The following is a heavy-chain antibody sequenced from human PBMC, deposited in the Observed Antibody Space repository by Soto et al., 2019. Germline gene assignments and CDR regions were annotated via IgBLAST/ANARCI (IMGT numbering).Heavy chain of an antibody. Sequence: PSETLSLTCTVSGGSISSYYWSWIRQPPGKGLEWIGYIYYSGSTNYNPSLKSRVTISVDTSKNQFSLKLSSVTAADTAVYYCAREPTSGGGGFDIWGQGTMVTVSS. D-gene: IGHD2-15*01. CDR2: IYYSGST. CDR1: GGSISSYY. CDR3: AREPTSGGGGFDI. V-gene: IGHV4-59*01. J-gene: IGHJ3*02.